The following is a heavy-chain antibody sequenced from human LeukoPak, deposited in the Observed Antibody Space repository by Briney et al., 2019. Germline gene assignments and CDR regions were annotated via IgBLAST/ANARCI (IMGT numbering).Heavy chain of an antibody. J-gene: IGHJ3*02. CDR3: AKGSTYYDFWSGYYPDAFDI. Sequence: GGSLRLSCAASGFTFDDYAMHWVRQAPGEGLEWVSGISWNSGSIGYADSVKGRFTISRDNAKNSLYLQMNSLRAEDMALYYCAKGSTYYDFWSGYYPDAFDIWGQGTMVTVSS. CDR2: ISWNSGSI. D-gene: IGHD3-3*01. V-gene: IGHV3-9*03. CDR1: GFTFDDYA.